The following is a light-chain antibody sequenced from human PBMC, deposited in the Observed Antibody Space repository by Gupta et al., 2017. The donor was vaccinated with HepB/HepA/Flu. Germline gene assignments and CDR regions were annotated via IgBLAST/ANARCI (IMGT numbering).Light chain of an antibody. CDR3: QQYNNWPPFT. V-gene: IGKV3-15*01. CDR1: QSVSSN. Sequence: ELVMTQSPATLSVSPGERATLSCRASQSVSSNLAWYQQKPGQAPRLLIYGASTRATGIPARFSGSGSWTEFTLTISSLQSEEFAVYYCQQYNNWPPFTFGPGTKVDIK. CDR2: GAS. J-gene: IGKJ3*01.